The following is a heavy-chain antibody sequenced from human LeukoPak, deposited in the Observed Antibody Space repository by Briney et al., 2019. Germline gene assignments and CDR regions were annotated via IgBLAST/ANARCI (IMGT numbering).Heavy chain of an antibody. CDR1: GYIFTSYG. Sequence: ASVKVSCKASGYIFTSYGISWVRQAPGQGLEWMGWISAYNGNTNYAQKLQGRVTMTTDTSTSTAYMELRSLRSDDTAVYYCARGGGYCSSTSCYTDDAFDIWGQGTMVTVSS. CDR2: ISAYNGNT. CDR3: ARGGGYCSSTSCYTDDAFDI. D-gene: IGHD2-2*02. V-gene: IGHV1-18*01. J-gene: IGHJ3*02.